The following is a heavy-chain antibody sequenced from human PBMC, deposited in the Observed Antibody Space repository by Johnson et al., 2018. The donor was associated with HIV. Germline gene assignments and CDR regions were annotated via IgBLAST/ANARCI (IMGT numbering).Heavy chain of an antibody. CDR1: GFTFSSYG. CDR3: AKDFVAFWGRPADAFDI. V-gene: IGHV3-33*06. CDR2: IWSDGSNK. D-gene: IGHD3-16*01. J-gene: IGHJ3*02. Sequence: QVHLVESGGGVVQPGRSLRLSCAASGFTFSSYGMHWVRQAPGKGLEWVAVIWSDGSNKYYADSVKGRFTISRDNSKNTLYLQMNSLRVEDTAVYYCAKDFVAFWGRPADAFDIWGQGTKVSVSS.